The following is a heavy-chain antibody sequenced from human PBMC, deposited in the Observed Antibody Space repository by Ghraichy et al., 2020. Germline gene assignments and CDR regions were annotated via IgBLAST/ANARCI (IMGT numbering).Heavy chain of an antibody. V-gene: IGHV3-30-3*01. D-gene: IGHD6-19*01. Sequence: GGSLRLSCAASGFTISSYAMHWVRQAPGMGLEWVAVISFDGRNEYYADSVKGRFTISRDNSKNTHYLQMNSLGVEDTAVDYCASWGGTPVAGADGPCDYWGQGTLVTASS. CDR2: ISFDGRNE. J-gene: IGHJ4*02. CDR1: GFTISSYA. CDR3: ASWGGTPVAGADGPCDY.